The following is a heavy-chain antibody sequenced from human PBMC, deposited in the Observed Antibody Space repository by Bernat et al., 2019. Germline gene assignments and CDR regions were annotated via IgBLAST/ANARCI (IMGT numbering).Heavy chain of an antibody. CDR3: ARDPSVAGSN. D-gene: IGHD6-19*01. CDR2: IRSKANSYAT. Sequence: EVQLVESGGGLVQPGGSLKLSCAASGFTFSGSAMHWVRQASGKGLEWVGRIRSKANSYATAYAASVKGRFTISRDNAKNSLYLQMNSLRAEDTAVYYCARDPSVAGSNWGQGTLVTVSS. V-gene: IGHV3-73*01. CDR1: GFTFSGSA. J-gene: IGHJ4*02.